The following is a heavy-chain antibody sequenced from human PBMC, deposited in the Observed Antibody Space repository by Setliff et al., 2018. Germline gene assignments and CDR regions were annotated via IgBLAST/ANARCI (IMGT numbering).Heavy chain of an antibody. CDR2: ISTSSSTI. CDR3: ARLTQLWWLKDYYYYYMDV. J-gene: IGHJ6*03. CDR1: GFTFSSHG. V-gene: IGHV3-48*01. D-gene: IGHD5-18*01. Sequence: GESLRLSCVASGFTFSSHGMTWVRLAPGKGLEWISYISTSSSTIYNADSVKGRFTISRDNANHSLYLQMNSLRAEDTAVYYCARLTQLWWLKDYYYYYMDVWGKGTTVTVSS.